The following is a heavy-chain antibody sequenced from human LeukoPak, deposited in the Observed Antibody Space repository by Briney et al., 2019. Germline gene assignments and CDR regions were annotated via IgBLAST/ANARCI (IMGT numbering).Heavy chain of an antibody. V-gene: IGHV3-30-3*01. CDR3: ARGLTPGSSWYQGYFDY. CDR1: GFTFSSYA. Sequence: GGSLRLSCAASGFTFSSYAMHWVRQAPGKGLEWVAVISYDGGNKYYADSVKGRFTISRDNSKNTLYLQMNSLRAEDTAVYYCARGLTPGSSWYQGYFDYWGQGTLVTVSS. CDR2: ISYDGGNK. D-gene: IGHD6-13*01. J-gene: IGHJ4*02.